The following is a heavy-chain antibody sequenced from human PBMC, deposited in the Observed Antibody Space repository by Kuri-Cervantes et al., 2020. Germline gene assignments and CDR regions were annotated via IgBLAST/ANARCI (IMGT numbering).Heavy chain of an antibody. Sequence: SLKISCAASGFTFSSYSMNWVRQAPGKGLEWVSGISWNSGSIGYADSVKGRFTISRDNAKNSLYLQMNSLRAEDTALNYCAKVAAYDFWSGYSSHFDYWGQGTLVTVSS. V-gene: IGHV3-9*01. D-gene: IGHD3-3*01. CDR2: ISWNSGSI. CDR3: AKVAAYDFWSGYSSHFDY. CDR1: GFTFSSYS. J-gene: IGHJ4*02.